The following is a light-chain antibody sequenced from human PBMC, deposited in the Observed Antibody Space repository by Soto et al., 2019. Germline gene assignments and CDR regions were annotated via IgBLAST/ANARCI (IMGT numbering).Light chain of an antibody. CDR2: SAS. Sequence: EIVMTQSPATLSVSPGERATLSCRASQSVNSNLAWYQQKPGQAPRLLIHSASTRATGIPARFSGSGSGTEFTLAISSLQSEDFAVYYCQQYNNWPPTFGQGTKVDIK. V-gene: IGKV3-15*01. CDR3: QQYNNWPPT. CDR1: QSVNSN. J-gene: IGKJ1*01.